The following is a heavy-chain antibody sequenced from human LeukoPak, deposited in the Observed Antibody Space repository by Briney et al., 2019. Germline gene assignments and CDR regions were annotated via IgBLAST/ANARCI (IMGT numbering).Heavy chain of an antibody. CDR3: ARDNYDSSGYSFDY. Sequence: PGGSLRLSCAASGFAFTAYGMNWVRQAPGKGLEWLSYIGPGPSRTYYADSVRGRFVISRDDAKNSLYLQMSSLRAEDTAVYYCARDNYDSSGYSFDYWGQGTLVTVSS. CDR2: IGPGPSRT. V-gene: IGHV3-21*04. J-gene: IGHJ4*02. D-gene: IGHD3-22*01. CDR1: GFAFTAYG.